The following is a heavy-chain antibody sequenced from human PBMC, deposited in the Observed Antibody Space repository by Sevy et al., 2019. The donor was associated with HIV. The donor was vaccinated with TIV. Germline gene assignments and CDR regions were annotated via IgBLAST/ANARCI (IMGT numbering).Heavy chain of an antibody. CDR3: TTEGAD. Sequence: GESLKISCAASGFSFSDAWLSWVRQVPGKGLEWVGRVRSKGDGGTAEYAAPVKGRFTIERDDSKNTMYVQMNNLKNEDTGIYYCTTEGADWGQGTLVTVSS. CDR2: VRSKGDGGTA. V-gene: IGHV3-15*01. J-gene: IGHJ1*01. CDR1: GFSFSDAW.